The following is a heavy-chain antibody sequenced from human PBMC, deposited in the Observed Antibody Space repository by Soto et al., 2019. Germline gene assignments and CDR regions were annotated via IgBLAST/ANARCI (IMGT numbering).Heavy chain of an antibody. Sequence: QVQLQESGPGLVKSSQTLSLTCTVSGGSISSDGNYWSWIRQHQGNVLEWIGYIYYSGSTYYSASPKRRSTLTVYTSTLPLSLQMISVTAADTAVYYCARDSMVRSIISYSGMDVWGPGTTVTGSS. CDR3: ARDSMVRSIISYSGMDV. CDR2: IYYSGST. J-gene: IGHJ6*02. V-gene: IGHV4-31*03. D-gene: IGHD5-18*01. CDR1: GGSISSDGNY.